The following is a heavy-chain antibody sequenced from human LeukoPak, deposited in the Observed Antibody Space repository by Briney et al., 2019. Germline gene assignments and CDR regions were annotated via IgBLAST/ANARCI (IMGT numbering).Heavy chain of an antibody. CDR3: ARLGLYTSSWYRFYYFDY. D-gene: IGHD6-13*01. J-gene: IGHJ4*02. Sequence: SETLSLTCGVHGGSLSDYSWSWLRQSPEMGLEWTGEINHRGSTSYNPPLKSRFTISVETSKNQFSLKLSSVTAADTAVYYCARLGLYTSSWYRFYYFDYWGQGTPVTVSS. V-gene: IGHV4-34*01. CDR1: GGSLSDYS. CDR2: INHRGST.